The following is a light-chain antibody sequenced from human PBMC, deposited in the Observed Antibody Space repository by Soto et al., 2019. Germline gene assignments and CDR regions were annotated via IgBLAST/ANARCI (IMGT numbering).Light chain of an antibody. CDR1: QSVSSN. CDR2: GAS. CDR3: QQYKNWPPWT. J-gene: IGKJ1*01. Sequence: ETVMTQSPATLSVSPGESATLSCRASQSVSSNLAWYQQKGGQAPRLLIYGASTRATGIPARFSGSGSGTDVSLTISSLQSEDFAVYYCQQYKNWPPWTFGQGTKVEIK. V-gene: IGKV3-15*01.